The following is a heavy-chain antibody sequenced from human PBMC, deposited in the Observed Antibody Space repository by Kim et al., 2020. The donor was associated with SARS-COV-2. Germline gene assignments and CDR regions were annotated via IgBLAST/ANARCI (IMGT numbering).Heavy chain of an antibody. J-gene: IGHJ4*02. CDR3: AKLVCSSTSCYVDY. Sequence: GGSLRLSCAASGFTFSSYGMHWVRQAPGKGLEWVAVISYDGSNKYYADSVKGRFTISRDNSKNTLYLQMNSLRAEDTAVYYCAKLVCSSTSCYVDYWGQGTLVTVSS. CDR1: GFTFSSYG. CDR2: ISYDGSNK. V-gene: IGHV3-30*18. D-gene: IGHD2-2*01.